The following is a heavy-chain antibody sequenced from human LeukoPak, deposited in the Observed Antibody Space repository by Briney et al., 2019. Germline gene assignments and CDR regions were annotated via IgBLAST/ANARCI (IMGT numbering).Heavy chain of an antibody. J-gene: IGHJ4*02. CDR2: ISSSSSYI. Sequence: PGGSLRLSCTGSGFTFGDYAMNWVRQAPGKGLEWVSSISSSSSYIYYADSVKGRFTISRDNAKNSLYLQMNSLRAEDTAVYYCARAYSSSGDYFDYWGQGTLVTVSS. CDR3: ARAYSSSGDYFDY. CDR1: GFTFGDYA. V-gene: IGHV3-21*01. D-gene: IGHD6-6*01.